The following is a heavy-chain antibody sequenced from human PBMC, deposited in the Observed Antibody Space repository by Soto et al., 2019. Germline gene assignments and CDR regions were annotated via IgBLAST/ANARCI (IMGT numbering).Heavy chain of an antibody. V-gene: IGHV4-59*01. CDR3: AKEICDPNGGYGRWLDY. CDR2: VFYSGST. D-gene: IGHD6-25*01. J-gene: IGHJ4*02. Sequence: VQLQDSGPGLAKSSETLSLTCTVSGGSMSSFYWRWIRQPPGKGLEGIGHVFYSGSTIYNPSLKNRVTMSVDTAKRQFSLKLSSVTAADTAVYYCAKEICDPNGGYGRWLDYWGQGTLVTVSS. CDR1: GGSMSSFY.